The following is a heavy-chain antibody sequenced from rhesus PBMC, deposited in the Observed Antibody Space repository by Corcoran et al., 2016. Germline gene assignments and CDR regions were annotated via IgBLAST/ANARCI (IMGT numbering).Heavy chain of an antibody. D-gene: IGHD2-39*01. CDR3: ATDLPLGY. CDR2: VDPEDGET. J-gene: IGHJ4*01. CDR1: GYTFTDYY. V-gene: IGHV1-111*02. Sequence: EVQLVQSGAEVKKPGASVKISCKASGYTFTDYYLHWVRQAPGKGLGWMRRVDPEDGETRHTQKCQDRDTNTADTSTETAYMGTSSLRSEDTAVYYCATDLPLGYWGKGVLVTVSS.